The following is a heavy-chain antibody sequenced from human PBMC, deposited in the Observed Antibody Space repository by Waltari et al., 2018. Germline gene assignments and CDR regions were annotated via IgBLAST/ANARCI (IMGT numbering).Heavy chain of an antibody. V-gene: IGHV1-69-2*01. CDR2: VDPEDGET. CDR3: ATEPYYYDSSGYSRADAFDI. Sequence: EVQLVQSGAEVKKPGATVKISCKVSGYTFTDYYMHWVQQAPGKGLEWMGLVDPEDGETIYAEKFQGRVTITADTSTDTAYMELSSLRSEDTAVYYCATEPYYYDSSGYSRADAFDIWGHGTMVTVSS. J-gene: IGHJ3*02. D-gene: IGHD3-22*01. CDR1: GYTFTDYY.